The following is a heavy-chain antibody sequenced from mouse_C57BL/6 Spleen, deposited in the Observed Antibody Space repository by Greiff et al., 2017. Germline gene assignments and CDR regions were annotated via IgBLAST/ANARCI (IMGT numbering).Heavy chain of an antibody. CDR3: ATGDYDPRFAY. J-gene: IGHJ3*01. CDR2: IDPSDSYT. CDR1: GYTFTSYW. V-gene: IGHV1-59*01. Sequence: VQLQQPGAELVRPGTSVKLSCKASGYTFTSYWMHWVKQRPGQGLEWIGVIDPSDSYTNYNQKFKGKATLTVDTSSSTAYMQLSSLTSEDSAVYYCATGDYDPRFAYWGQGTLVTVSA. D-gene: IGHD2-4*01.